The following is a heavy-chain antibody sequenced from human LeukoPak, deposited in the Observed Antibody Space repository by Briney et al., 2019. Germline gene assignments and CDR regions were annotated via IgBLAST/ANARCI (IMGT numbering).Heavy chain of an antibody. D-gene: IGHD3-9*01. J-gene: IGHJ5*02. CDR3: AREKGPGYDILTGYYLPGWFDP. Sequence: ASVTVSCTASGYTFTSYGISWVRQAPGQGLEWMGWISAYNGNTNYAQKLQGRVTMTTDTSTSTAYMELRSLRSDDTAVYYCAREKGPGYDILTGYYLPGWFDPWGQGTLVTVSS. CDR2: ISAYNGNT. V-gene: IGHV1-18*01. CDR1: GYTFTSYG.